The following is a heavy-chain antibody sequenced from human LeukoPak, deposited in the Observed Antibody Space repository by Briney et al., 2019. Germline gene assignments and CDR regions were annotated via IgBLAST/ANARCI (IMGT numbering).Heavy chain of an antibody. D-gene: IGHD6-19*01. J-gene: IGHJ2*01. CDR1: GFTFSSYG. V-gene: IGHV3-30*18. CDR2: ISYDGSNK. CDR3: AKDLGGGSGCYDL. Sequence: GSSLRLSCAASGFTFSSYGMHWVRQALAKGLEWVTIISYDGSNKYYADSVQGRFTISRDNSKNTLYLQMNSLRAEDTAVYYCAKDLGGGSGCYDLWGRGTLVTVSS.